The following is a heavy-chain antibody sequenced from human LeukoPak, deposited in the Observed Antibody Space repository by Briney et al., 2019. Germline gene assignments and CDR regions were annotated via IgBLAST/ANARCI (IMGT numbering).Heavy chain of an antibody. V-gene: IGHV4-61*02. D-gene: IGHD4-23*01. Sequence: SETLSLTCTVSGYSISSGYYWSWIRQPAGKGLEWIGRIYSSGSTNYNPSLKSRVTISVDTSKNQFSLKLSSVTAADTAVYYCANMYGRDSGYYYYYYMDVWGKGTTVTVSS. CDR3: ANMYGRDSGYYYYYYMDV. CDR2: IYSSGST. J-gene: IGHJ6*03. CDR1: GYSISSGYY.